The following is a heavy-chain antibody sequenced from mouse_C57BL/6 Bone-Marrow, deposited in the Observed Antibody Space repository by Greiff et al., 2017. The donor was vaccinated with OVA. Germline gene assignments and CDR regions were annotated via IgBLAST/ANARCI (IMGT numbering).Heavy chain of an antibody. CDR2: IYPGDGDT. Sequence: QVQLKESGPELVKPGASVKISCKASGYAFSSSWMNWVKQRPGKGLEWIGRIYPGDGDTTYHGKFKGKATLTADKSSSTAYMQLSSLTSEDSAVYFCARQLRLRRDYWGQGTTLTVSS. V-gene: IGHV1-82*01. D-gene: IGHD3-2*02. CDR1: GYAFSSSW. J-gene: IGHJ2*01. CDR3: ARQLRLRRDY.